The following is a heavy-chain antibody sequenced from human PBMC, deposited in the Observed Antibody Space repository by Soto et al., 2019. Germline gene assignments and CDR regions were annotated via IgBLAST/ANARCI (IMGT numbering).Heavy chain of an antibody. V-gene: IGHV3-23*01. CDR3: AEEGGRARGYNYGNTYFDY. CDR1: GFTFSSYA. J-gene: IGHJ4*02. Sequence: GGSLRLSCAASGFTFSSYAMSWVRQAPGKGLEWVSAISGSGGSTYYADSVKGRFTISRDNSKNTLYLQMNSLRAEDTAVYYCAEEGGRARGYNYGNTYFDYWGQGTRVTVSS. CDR2: ISGSGGST. D-gene: IGHD5-18*01.